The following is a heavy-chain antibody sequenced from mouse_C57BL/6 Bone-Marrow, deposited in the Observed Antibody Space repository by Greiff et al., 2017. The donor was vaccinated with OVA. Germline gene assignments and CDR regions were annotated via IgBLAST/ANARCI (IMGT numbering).Heavy chain of an antibody. CDR1: GYAFTNYL. CDR2: INPSNGGT. CDR3: ARAQAAWFAY. J-gene: IGHJ3*01. V-gene: IGHV1-54*01. D-gene: IGHD3-2*02. Sequence: QVQLQQSGAELVRPGPSVKVSCKASGYAFTNYLIEWVKQRPGQGLEWIGVINPSNGGTNYNEKFKSKATLTVDKSSSTAYMQLSSLTSEDSAVYYCARAQAAWFAYWGQGTLVTVSA.